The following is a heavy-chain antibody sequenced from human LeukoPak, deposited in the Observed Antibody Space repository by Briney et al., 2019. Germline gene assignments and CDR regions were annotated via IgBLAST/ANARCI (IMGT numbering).Heavy chain of an antibody. CDR3: ARHDMDVEGAGLDYFDY. D-gene: IGHD1-26*01. CDR2: MYYTGST. V-gene: IGHV4-59*08. Sequence: SESLSFTCTVSGGSINRYYWSWIRQPPGKGLGWIGYMYYTGSTNYNPSLKSRVTISVDTSKNQFSLKLSSGTAADTAVYYCARHDMDVEGAGLDYFDYWGQGTLVTVSS. J-gene: IGHJ4*02. CDR1: GGSINRYY.